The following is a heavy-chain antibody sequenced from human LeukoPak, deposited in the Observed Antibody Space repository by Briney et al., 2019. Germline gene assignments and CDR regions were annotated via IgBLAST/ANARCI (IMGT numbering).Heavy chain of an antibody. V-gene: IGHV1-18*04. CDR2: ISAYNGNT. Sequence: ASVKVSCKASGYTFTGYYMHWVRQAPGQGLEWMGWISAYNGNTNYAQKLQGRVTMTTDTSTSTAYMELRSLRSDDTAVYYCARDRPLGYYYYYMDVWGKGTTVTISS. J-gene: IGHJ6*03. CDR3: ARDRPLGYYYYYMDV. D-gene: IGHD7-27*01. CDR1: GYTFTGYY.